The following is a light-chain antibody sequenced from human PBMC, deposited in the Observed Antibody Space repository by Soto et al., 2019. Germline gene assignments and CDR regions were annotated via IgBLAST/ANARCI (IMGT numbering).Light chain of an antibody. J-gene: IGKJ1*01. CDR1: QRVSSN. V-gene: IGKV3-15*01. CDR2: GAS. Sequence: EILMAQSPATLSVSPGARGTLSCRASQRVSSNLAWYQQKPGQAPRLPIYGASARATGIPSRFSVSGSGTEFTLTISSLQSEDFAVYYCQQYNNWPRTFGQGTKVDIK. CDR3: QQYNNWPRT.